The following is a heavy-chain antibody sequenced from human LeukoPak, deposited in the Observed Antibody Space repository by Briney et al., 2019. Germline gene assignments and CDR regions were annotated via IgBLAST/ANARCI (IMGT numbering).Heavy chain of an antibody. Sequence: GGSLRLSCAASGFMFSRYSMNWVRQAPGKGLEWVSYISGSSTSIFYVDSVKGQFTITRDNAKNSLYLQMNSLRAEDTAVYYCAREGLLNFDYWGRGTLVTVSS. CDR1: GFMFSRYS. CDR3: AREGLLNFDY. CDR2: ISGSSTSI. J-gene: IGHJ4*02. D-gene: IGHD3-9*01. V-gene: IGHV3-48*01.